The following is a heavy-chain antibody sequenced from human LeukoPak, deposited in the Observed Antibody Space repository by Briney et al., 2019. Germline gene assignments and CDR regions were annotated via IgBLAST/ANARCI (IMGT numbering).Heavy chain of an antibody. J-gene: IGHJ4*02. CDR2: ISAYNGNT. CDR3: ARGPLRQRLVIVFDY. D-gene: IGHD6-13*01. Sequence: ASVKVSCKASGYTFTSYGISWVRQAPGQGLEWMGWISAYNGNTNYAQKLQGRVTMTTDTSTSTAYMELRSLRSDDTAVYYCARGPLRQRLVIVFDYWGQGTLVTVSS. V-gene: IGHV1-18*01. CDR1: GYTFTSYG.